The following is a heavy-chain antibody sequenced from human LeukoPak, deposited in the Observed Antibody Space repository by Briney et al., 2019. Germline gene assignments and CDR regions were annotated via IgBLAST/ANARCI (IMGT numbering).Heavy chain of an antibody. Sequence: GASVKVSCKASGCTFTSYGISWVRQAPGQGLEWMGGIIPNFGTTNYAQKFQGRVTITTDESTTTAYMELSSLRSEDTAVYYCARPLPKGAVYGLTGAFDIWGQGTMVTVSS. V-gene: IGHV1-69*05. CDR3: ARPLPKGAVYGLTGAFDI. CDR2: IIPNFGTT. CDR1: GCTFTSYG. D-gene: IGHD1-14*01. J-gene: IGHJ3*02.